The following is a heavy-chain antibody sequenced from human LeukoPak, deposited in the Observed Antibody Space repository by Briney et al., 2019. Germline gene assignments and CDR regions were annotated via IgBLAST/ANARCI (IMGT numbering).Heavy chain of an antibody. CDR3: ARDQRQRCTNGVCYINWFDP. V-gene: IGHV4-31*03. CDR1: GGSISSGGYY. Sequence: PSQTLSLTCTVSGGSISSGGYYWSWIRQHPGKGLEWIGYIYYSGSTYYNPSLKSRVTISVDTSKNQFSLKLSSVTAADTAVYYCARDQRQRCTNGVCYINWFDPWGQGTLVTVSS. J-gene: IGHJ5*02. D-gene: IGHD2-8*01. CDR2: IYYSGST.